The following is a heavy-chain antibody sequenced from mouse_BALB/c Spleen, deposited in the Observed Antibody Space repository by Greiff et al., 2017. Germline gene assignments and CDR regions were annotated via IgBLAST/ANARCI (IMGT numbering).Heavy chain of an antibody. V-gene: IGHV1-84*02. J-gene: IGHJ3*01. Sequence: QVQLQQSGPELVKPGASVKISCKASGYTFTDYYINWVKQKPGQGLEWIGWIYPGSGNTKYNEKFKGKATFTADTSSNTAYMQLSSLTSEDSAVYYCARSLLRLFAYWGQGTLVTVSA. CDR1: GYTFTDYY. CDR2: IYPGSGNT. D-gene: IGHD1-2*01. CDR3: ARSLLRLFAY.